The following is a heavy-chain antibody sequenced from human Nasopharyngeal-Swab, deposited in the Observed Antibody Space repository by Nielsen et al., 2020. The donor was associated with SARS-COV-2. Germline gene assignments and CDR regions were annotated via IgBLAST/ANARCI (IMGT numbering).Heavy chain of an antibody. J-gene: IGHJ4*02. Sequence: SETLSLTCTVSGGSISSGSYYWSWIRQPAGKGLEWIGRIYTSGSTNYNPSLKSRVTISIDTSKTQFSLKLSSVTAAATAVYYCARSGGGYFDYWGQGTLVTVSS. CDR1: GGSISSGSYY. V-gene: IGHV4-61*02. D-gene: IGHD3-16*01. CDR3: ARSGGGYFDY. CDR2: IYTSGST.